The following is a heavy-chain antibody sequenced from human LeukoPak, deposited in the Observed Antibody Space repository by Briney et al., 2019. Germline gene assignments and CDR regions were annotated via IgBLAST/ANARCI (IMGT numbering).Heavy chain of an antibody. CDR1: GFTFDDYA. V-gene: IGHV3-9*01. CDR2: ISWNSGSI. CDR3: AKDIHHSTVAGPFDY. D-gene: IGHD6-19*01. J-gene: IGHJ4*02. Sequence: GGSLRLSCAASGFTFDDYAMHWVRQAPGKGLEWVSGISWNSGSIGYADSVKGRFTISRDNAKNSLYLQMNSLRVEDTALYYCAKDIHHSTVAGPFDYWGQGTLVTVSS.